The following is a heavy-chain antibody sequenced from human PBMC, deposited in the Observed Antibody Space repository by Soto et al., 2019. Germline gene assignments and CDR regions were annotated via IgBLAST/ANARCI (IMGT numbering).Heavy chain of an antibody. CDR2: LISRGFST. V-gene: IGHV3-23*01. Sequence: EVQLLESGGDLVQPGGSLRLSCAASGFTFNDYALTWVRQVPAKGLEWVSSLISRGFSTHYAESVKGRFTISRDNIKNTLYMHMNSLRAEDTAVYYCARERAVYCSNCMCLDACDIWGQGTLVTVSS. D-gene: IGHD2-2*01. CDR3: ARERAVYCSNCMCLDACDI. J-gene: IGHJ3*02. CDR1: GFTFNDYA.